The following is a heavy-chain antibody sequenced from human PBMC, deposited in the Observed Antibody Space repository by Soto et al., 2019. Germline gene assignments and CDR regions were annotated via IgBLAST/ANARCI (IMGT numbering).Heavy chain of an antibody. Sequence: PGGSLRLSCAASGFTFSSYAMSWVRQAPGKGLEWVSAISGSGGSTYYADSVKGRFAISRDNSKNTLYLQMNSLRAEDTAVYYCAKDVLVTTTYALSYYYYGMDVWGQGTTVTVSS. D-gene: IGHD4-4*01. CDR2: ISGSGGST. J-gene: IGHJ6*02. CDR1: GFTFSSYA. CDR3: AKDVLVTTTYALSYYYYGMDV. V-gene: IGHV3-23*01.